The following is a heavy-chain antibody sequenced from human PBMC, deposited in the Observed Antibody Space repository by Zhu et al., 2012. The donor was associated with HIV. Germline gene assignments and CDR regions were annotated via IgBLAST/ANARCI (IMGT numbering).Heavy chain of an antibody. D-gene: IGHD3-10*01. CDR1: GGSLSGYY. V-gene: IGHV4-34*02. Sequence: QLQQWGAGLLKPSDTLTLTCAVYGGSLSGYYWSWIRQPPGKGLEWIGEIGHTGSTNYNPSLEDRVSISIDSSKNQFSLRLELVTAADTAIYYCAKEAGGGFNFWGQGTTVIVST. CDR2: IGHTGST. J-gene: IGHJ3*01. CDR3: AKEAGGGFNF.